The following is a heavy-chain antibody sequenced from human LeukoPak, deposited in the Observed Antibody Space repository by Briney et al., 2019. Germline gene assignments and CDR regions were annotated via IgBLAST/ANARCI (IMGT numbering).Heavy chain of an antibody. V-gene: IGHV3-9*01. CDR3: AKDIRSGWYRGNGDYYFDY. CDR2: ISWNSGSI. Sequence: GRSLRLSCAASGFTFNDYAMHWVRQAPGKGLEWVSGISWNSGSIDYADSVKGRFTISRDNAKNSLYLQMNSLRAEDTALYYCAKDIRSGWYRGNGDYYFDYWGQGTLVTVSS. J-gene: IGHJ4*02. D-gene: IGHD6-19*01. CDR1: GFTFNDYA.